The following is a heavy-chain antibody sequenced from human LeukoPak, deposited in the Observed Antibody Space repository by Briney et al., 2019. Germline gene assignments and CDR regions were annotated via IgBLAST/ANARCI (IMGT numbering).Heavy chain of an antibody. Sequence: ASVKVSCKASGYTFTGYYMHWVRQAPGQGLEWMGWINPDSGGTNYGKNFQGRVTMTRDTSTSIVYMEVNRLRSGDTAVYYCARVKERTKATIPDYFQHWGQGTLVTVSS. D-gene: IGHD4-17*01. CDR3: ARVKERTKATIPDYFQH. CDR2: INPDSGGT. J-gene: IGHJ1*01. V-gene: IGHV1-2*02. CDR1: GYTFTGYY.